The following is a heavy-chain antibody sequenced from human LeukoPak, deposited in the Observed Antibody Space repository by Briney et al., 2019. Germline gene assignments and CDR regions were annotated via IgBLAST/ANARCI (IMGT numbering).Heavy chain of an antibody. Sequence: PSETLSLTCTVSGGSMSTTVYYWAWVRQTPDKGMESIGSIYYTGTTYSNPSLRGRVTISAETSKNQFSLHLTSATAADTAVYYCATSHGDSTSIFDYWGQGILVTVSS. CDR2: IYYTGTT. D-gene: IGHD2-21*02. V-gene: IGHV4-39*01. J-gene: IGHJ4*02. CDR1: GGSMSTTVYY. CDR3: ATSHGDSTSIFDY.